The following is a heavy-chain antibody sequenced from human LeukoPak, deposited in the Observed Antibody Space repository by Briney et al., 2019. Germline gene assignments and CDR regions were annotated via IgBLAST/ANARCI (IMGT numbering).Heavy chain of an antibody. D-gene: IGHD5-24*01. J-gene: IGHJ4*02. CDR2: VSGSGSTT. V-gene: IGHV3-23*01. CDR3: VKKTDGPEC. CDR1: GFTFNNYA. Sequence: GGSLRLSCAASGFTFNNYAMSWVRQAPGKGLEWVSIVSGSGSTTYYADSVKGRSTISRDNSRNTLYLQMNSLRAEDTAIYYCVKKTDGPECWGQGTLVTVSS.